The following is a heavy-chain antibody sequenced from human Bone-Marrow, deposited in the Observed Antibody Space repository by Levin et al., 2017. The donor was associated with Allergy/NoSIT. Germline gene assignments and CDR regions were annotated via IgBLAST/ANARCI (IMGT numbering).Heavy chain of an antibody. D-gene: IGHD6-19*01. CDR2: INTSGNNI. J-gene: IGHJ5*02. CDR1: GFTLRTCE. CDR3: AKGSNSGWNWFDP. V-gene: IGHV3-48*03. Sequence: LSLPCAVSGFTLRTCEMNWVRQAPGKGLEWLAYINTSGNNIQYADSVKGRFTISRDNAKNALCLQMDSLRAEDTAIYYCAKGSNSGWNWFDPWGQGALVTVSS.